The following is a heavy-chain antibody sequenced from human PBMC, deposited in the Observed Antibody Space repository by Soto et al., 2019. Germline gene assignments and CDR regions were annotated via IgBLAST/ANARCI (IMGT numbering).Heavy chain of an antibody. CDR3: THHAPRVYGDSVFVYGMDV. D-gene: IGHD4-17*01. J-gene: IGHJ6*02. CDR2: IKSKTDGGTT. CDR1: GFTFSNAW. Sequence: EVQLVESGGGLVKPGGSLRLSCAASGFTFSNAWMSWVRQAPGKGLEWVGRIKSKTDGGTTDYAAPVKGRFTISRDHSKNTLYLQMNSLKTEDTAVYYCTHHAPRVYGDSVFVYGMDVWGQGTTVTVSS. V-gene: IGHV3-15*01.